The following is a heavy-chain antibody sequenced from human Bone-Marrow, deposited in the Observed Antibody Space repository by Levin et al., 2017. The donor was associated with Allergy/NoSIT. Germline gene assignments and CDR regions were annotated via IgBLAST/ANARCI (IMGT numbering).Heavy chain of an antibody. Sequence: VKVSCGASGDTFSNLPISWVRQAPGQGLEWVGGIIPILARGNYAQKFQDRVKITADESTGTAYMELSSLRSDDTAIYFCAKGLARPSPIHLYYYGMDVWGQGTAVTVSS. D-gene: IGHD3-9*01. CDR2: IIPILARG. CDR3: AKGLARPSPIHLYYYGMDV. V-gene: IGHV1-69*10. CDR1: GDTFSNLP. J-gene: IGHJ6*02.